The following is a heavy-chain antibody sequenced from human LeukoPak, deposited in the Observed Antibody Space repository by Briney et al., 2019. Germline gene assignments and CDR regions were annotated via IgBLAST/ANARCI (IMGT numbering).Heavy chain of an antibody. Sequence: PGGSLRLSCAASRFTFNTFGMHWVRQAPGKGLEWVAVISSDGSNKYYVDSVKGRFTISRDNSKDTLYLQMSSLTIEDTAVYYCRAATKYLDYYYDYWGQGTLVTVSS. CDR1: RFTFNTFG. V-gene: IGHV3-30*03. CDR3: RAATKYLDYYYDY. J-gene: IGHJ4*02. CDR2: ISSDGSNK. D-gene: IGHD3-22*01.